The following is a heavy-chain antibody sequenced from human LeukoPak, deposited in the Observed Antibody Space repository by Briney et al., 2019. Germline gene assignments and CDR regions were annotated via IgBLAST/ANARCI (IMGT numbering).Heavy chain of an antibody. CDR3: AKPVLTGFLAPLSSYYFYGMDV. CDR1: GFIVKNYA. D-gene: IGHD3-9*01. V-gene: IGHV3-23*01. Sequence: GGSLRLSCAAAGFIVKNYAMTWVRQAPGEGLELGSSVSGSGGSTYYAESAKGRFTISRDNSKNTLYLHVNSLRAEDTAIYYCAKPVLTGFLAPLSSYYFYGMDVWGQGTTVTVSS. J-gene: IGHJ6*02. CDR2: VSGSGGST.